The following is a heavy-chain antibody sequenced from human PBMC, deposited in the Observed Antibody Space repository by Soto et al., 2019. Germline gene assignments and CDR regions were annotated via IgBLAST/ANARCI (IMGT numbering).Heavy chain of an antibody. CDR3: ARHLYYYDSRGYYCFDY. J-gene: IGHJ4*02. V-gene: IGHV2-5*02. Sequence: SGPTLVNPTQTLTLACTFSGFSLSTSGVGVGWIRQPPGKALEWLALIYWDDDKRYSPSLKSRLTITKDTSKNQVVLTMTNMDPVDTATYYCARHLYYYDSRGYYCFDYWGQGTLVTVSS. CDR2: IYWDDDK. CDR1: GFSLSTSGVG. D-gene: IGHD3-22*01.